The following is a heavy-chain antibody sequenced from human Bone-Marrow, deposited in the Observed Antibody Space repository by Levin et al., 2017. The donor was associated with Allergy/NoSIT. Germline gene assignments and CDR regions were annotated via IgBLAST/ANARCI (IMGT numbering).Heavy chain of an antibody. J-gene: IGHJ4*02. D-gene: IGHD3-10*01. V-gene: IGHV5-51*01. CDR1: GYTFTSFW. CDR3: ARGIWFGESASYFFDY. CDR2: IYPGDSDT. Sequence: GGSLRLSCKASGYTFTSFWIGWVRQMPGKGLEWMGFIYPGDSDTIYSPSFQGQVTISADKSITTAYLQWSSLKASDTAMYYCARGIWFGESASYFFDYWGQGILVTVSS.